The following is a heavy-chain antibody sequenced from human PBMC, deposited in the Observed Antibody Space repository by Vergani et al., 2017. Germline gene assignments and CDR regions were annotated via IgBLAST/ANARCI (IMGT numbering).Heavy chain of an antibody. Sequence: QVQLVESEGGVVQPGRSLTLSCVASGFTFSSHGIHWVRQAPGKGLEWVAVIWYDGSNKYYRDSVKGRFTISRDNSKNTLYLQMNSLRVEDTAVYYCARWGNEKRLDSWGQGTLVTVSS. CDR3: ARWGNEKRLDS. CDR1: GFTFSSHG. J-gene: IGHJ5*01. V-gene: IGHV3-33*01. D-gene: IGHD1-1*01. CDR2: IWYDGSNK.